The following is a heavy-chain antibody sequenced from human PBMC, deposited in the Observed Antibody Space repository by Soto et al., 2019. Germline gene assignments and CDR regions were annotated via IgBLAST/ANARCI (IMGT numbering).Heavy chain of an antibody. Sequence: QVQLQQWGAGLLKPSETLSLTCAVYGGSFSGYYWSWIRQPPGKGLEWIGEINHSGSTNYNPSLKSRVTISVDTSKNQFSLKLSSVTAADTAVYYCARARPITPKARKNYFYYYMDVWGKGTTVTVSS. V-gene: IGHV4-34*01. J-gene: IGHJ6*03. CDR3: ARARPITPKARKNYFYYYMDV. CDR2: INHSGST. CDR1: GGSFSGYY.